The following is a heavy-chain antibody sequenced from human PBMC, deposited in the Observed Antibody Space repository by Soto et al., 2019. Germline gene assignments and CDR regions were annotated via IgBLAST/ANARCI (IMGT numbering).Heavy chain of an antibody. CDR2: IIYDGSTK. J-gene: IGHJ4*02. D-gene: IGHD3-10*01. V-gene: IGHV3-30*18. CDR1: GFTFSSYG. CDR3: AKDRMGAGVRGYFDY. Sequence: QVQLVESGGGVAQPGRSLRLSCAASGFTFSSYGMHWVRQAPGKGLEWVAVIIYDGSTKYYADSVKGRFTISRDNSKSTLYLQMNSLRAEDTAVYYCAKDRMGAGVRGYFDYWGQGTLVTVSS.